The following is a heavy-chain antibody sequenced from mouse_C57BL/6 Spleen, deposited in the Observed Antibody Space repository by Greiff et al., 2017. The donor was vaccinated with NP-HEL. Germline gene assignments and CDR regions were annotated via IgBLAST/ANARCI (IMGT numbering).Heavy chain of an antibody. D-gene: IGHD1-1*01. CDR1: GYTFTEYT. CDR3: ARHEEGTVVAPDYFDY. J-gene: IGHJ2*01. V-gene: IGHV1-62-2*01. Sequence: VQVVESGAELVKPGASVKLSCKASGYTFTEYTIHWVKQRSGQGLEWIGWFYPGSGSIKYNEKFKDKATLTADKSSSTVYMELSRLTSEDSAVYFCARHEEGTVVAPDYFDYWGQGTTLTVSS. CDR2: FYPGSGSI.